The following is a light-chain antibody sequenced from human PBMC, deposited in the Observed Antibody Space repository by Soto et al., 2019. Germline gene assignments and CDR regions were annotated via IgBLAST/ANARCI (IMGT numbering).Light chain of an antibody. CDR1: SSDGGGFDW. V-gene: IGLV2-14*03. J-gene: IGLJ2*01. CDR3: SSYSTTNPPVV. Sequence: QSALTQPASVSGSPGQSITISCSGTSSDGGGFDWVSWYQQHPDKAPKLIIFDVTHRPSGVSNRFSGSKSGSTASLTISGLQAEDEADYYCSSYSTTNPPVVFGGGTKLTVL. CDR2: DVT.